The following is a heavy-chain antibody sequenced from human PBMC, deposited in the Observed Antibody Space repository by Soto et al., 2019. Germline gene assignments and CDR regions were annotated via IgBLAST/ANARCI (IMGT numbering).Heavy chain of an antibody. CDR2: IIPIFGTA. J-gene: IGHJ5*02. CDR3: VRDTVTTRWFDP. Sequence: ASVKVSCKASGGTFSSYAISWVRQAPGQGLEWMGGIIPIFGTANYAQKFQGRVTITADESTSTAYMELSSLRSEDTAVYYCVRDTVTTRWFDPWGQGTLVTVSS. D-gene: IGHD4-17*01. V-gene: IGHV1-69*13. CDR1: GGTFSSYA.